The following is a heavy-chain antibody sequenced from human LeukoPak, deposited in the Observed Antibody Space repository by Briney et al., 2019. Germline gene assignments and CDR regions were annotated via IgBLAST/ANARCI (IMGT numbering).Heavy chain of an antibody. CDR3: AKDVSGTYGSGSYEDY. J-gene: IGHJ4*02. CDR1: GFTFSSYG. Sequence: PGGSLRLSCAASGFTFSSYGMHWVRQAPGKGLEWVAVISYDGSNKYYADSVKGRFTISRDNSKNTLYLQMNSLRAEDTAVYYCAKDVSGTYGSGSYEDYWGQGTLVTVSS. V-gene: IGHV3-30*18. CDR2: ISYDGSNK. D-gene: IGHD3-10*01.